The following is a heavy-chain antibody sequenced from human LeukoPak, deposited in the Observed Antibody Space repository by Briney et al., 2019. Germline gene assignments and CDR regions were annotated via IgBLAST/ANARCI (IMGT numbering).Heavy chain of an antibody. Sequence: PSETLSLTCAVYGGSFRGYYWDGIRQPPGKGLESIAEINHSGRTIYNPSLRSRVTISVDTSKNQFSLKLSSVTAADTAMYYCAREGDRTVRWLDPWGQGILVTVSS. CDR1: GGSFRGYY. CDR2: INHSGRT. J-gene: IGHJ5*02. V-gene: IGHV4-34*01. D-gene: IGHD3-16*01. CDR3: AREGDRTVRWLDP.